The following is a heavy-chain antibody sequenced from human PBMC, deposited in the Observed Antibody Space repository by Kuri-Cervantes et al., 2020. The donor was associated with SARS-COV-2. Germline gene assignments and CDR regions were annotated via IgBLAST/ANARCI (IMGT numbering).Heavy chain of an antibody. CDR1: GFTVSSNY. CDR2: IYIDGST. V-gene: IGHV3-53*05. J-gene: IGHJ4*02. CDR3: ARDSQGKFDY. D-gene: IGHD3-10*01. Sequence: GGSLRLSCAASGFTVSSNYMSWVRQAPGKGLEWVSVIYIDGSTYYADSVKGRFTISRDNSKNTLYLRMKSLRAEDTAVYYCARDSQGKFDYWGQGTLVTVSS.